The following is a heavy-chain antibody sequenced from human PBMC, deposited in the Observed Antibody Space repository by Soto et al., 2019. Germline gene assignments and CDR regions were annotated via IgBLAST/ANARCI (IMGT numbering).Heavy chain of an antibody. J-gene: IGHJ6*02. CDR3: ARDWSGVGALLPDYYYYYGMDV. V-gene: IGHV3-21*01. Sequence: GGSLRLSCAASGFTFSLYSMIWVRQAPGKGLEWVASITSSSSYIYYEDSLKGRFTISRDNAKNSLFLRLDSLRAEDTAVYYCARDWSGVGALLPDYYYYYGMDVWGQGTTVTVSS. D-gene: IGHD1-26*01. CDR1: GFTFSLYS. CDR2: ITSSSSYI.